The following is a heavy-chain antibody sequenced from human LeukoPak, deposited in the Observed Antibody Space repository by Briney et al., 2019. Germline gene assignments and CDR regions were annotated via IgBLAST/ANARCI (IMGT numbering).Heavy chain of an antibody. D-gene: IGHD4-23*01. CDR3: ARVRWPSNAFDI. CDR1: GHTFTSYD. J-gene: IGHJ3*02. CDR2: MNPNSGNT. Sequence: ASVKVSCKASGHTFTSYDINWVRQATGQGLEWMGWMNPNSGNTGYAQKFQGRVTITRNTSISTAYMELSSLRSEDTAVYYCARVRWPSNAFDIWGQGTMVTVSS. V-gene: IGHV1-8*03.